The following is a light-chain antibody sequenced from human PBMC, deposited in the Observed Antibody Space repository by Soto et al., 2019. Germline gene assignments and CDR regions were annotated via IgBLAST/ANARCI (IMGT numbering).Light chain of an antibody. CDR3: CSYVGSSTLV. J-gene: IGLJ3*02. CDR2: ESS. V-gene: IGLV2-23*01. Sequence: QSALTQPDSVSGSPGQSITISCTGTSSDVGSYNPVSWYRQHPGKAPKLMIYESSKRPSGLSNRFSGSKSGNTASLTISGLQAEDEADYYCCSYVGSSTLVFGGGTKLTVL. CDR1: SSDVGSYNP.